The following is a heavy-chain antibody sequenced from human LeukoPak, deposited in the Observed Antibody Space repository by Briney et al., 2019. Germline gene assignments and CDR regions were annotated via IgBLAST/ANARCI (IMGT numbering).Heavy chain of an antibody. CDR2: INPSGGST. D-gene: IGHD2-8*01. J-gene: IGHJ5*02. CDR1: GYTFTSYY. CDR3: AQDISGGMYGIWFDP. V-gene: IGHV1-46*01. Sequence: ASVKVSCKASGYTFTSYYMHWVRQAPGQGLEWLGIINPSGGSTSYAQKFQGRVTMTRDTSTSTVYMELRSLRSEDTAVYYCAQDISGGMYGIWFDPWGQGTLVTVSS.